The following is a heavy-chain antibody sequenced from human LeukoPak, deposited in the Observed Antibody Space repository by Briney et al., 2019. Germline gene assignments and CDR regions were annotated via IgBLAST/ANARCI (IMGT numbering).Heavy chain of an antibody. D-gene: IGHD3-22*01. J-gene: IGHJ5*02. CDR3: ARGGYFYDSSGYYGT. CDR2: IYYSGST. Sequence: SETLSLTCTVSGGSISSYYWSWIRQPPGKGLEWIGYIYYSGSTNYTPSLKSRVTISVDTSKNQFSLKLSSVTAADTAVYYCARGGYFYDSSGYYGTWGQGTLVTVSS. V-gene: IGHV4-59*01. CDR1: GGSISSYY.